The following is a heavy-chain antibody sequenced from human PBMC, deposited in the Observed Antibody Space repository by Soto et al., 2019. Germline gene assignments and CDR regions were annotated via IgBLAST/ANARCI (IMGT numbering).Heavy chain of an antibody. CDR3: ARENYASSGAPFLDY. CDR2: ISYSGNT. Sequence: SETLSLTCSVSGGSISSYYWPWIRQPPGRGLEYIGYISYSGNTYYNPSLRGRVTISLDTSKNQFSLQLSSVTAADMAVYYCARENYASSGAPFLDYWGQGTLVTVSS. V-gene: IGHV4-59*01. J-gene: IGHJ4*02. D-gene: IGHD3-22*01. CDR1: GGSISSYY.